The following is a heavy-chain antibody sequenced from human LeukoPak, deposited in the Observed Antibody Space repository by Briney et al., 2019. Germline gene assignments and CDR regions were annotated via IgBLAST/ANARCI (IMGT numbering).Heavy chain of an antibody. CDR3: ARRYFDWLLYGMDV. CDR2: IYSSGST. V-gene: IGHV3-53*01. J-gene: IGHJ6*04. Sequence: GGSLRLSCAASGFTVSSNYMSWVRQAPGKGLEWASDIYSSGSTYYADTAKGRFTISRNNPKNTLYLQMNSLRAEDTAVYYCARRYFDWLLYGMDVWGKGTTVTVSS. D-gene: IGHD3-9*01. CDR1: GFTVSSNY.